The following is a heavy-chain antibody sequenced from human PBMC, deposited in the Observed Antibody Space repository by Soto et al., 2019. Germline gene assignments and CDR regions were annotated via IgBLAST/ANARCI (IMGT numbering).Heavy chain of an antibody. J-gene: IGHJ6*02. Sequence: QVQLVQSGAEVKEPGSSVRVSCKASGGTFDNFIMNWVRQTPGQGLEWMVGIVPMLGTPTYAEKFKGRVTISTTGATSTMYMEVTSLRSEATANYYCARNVTYSASLSQYSGMDVWGQGTTVTVSS. CDR3: ARNVTYSASLSQYSGMDV. D-gene: IGHD1-26*01. CDR2: IVPMLGTP. CDR1: GGTFDNFI. V-gene: IGHV1-69*16.